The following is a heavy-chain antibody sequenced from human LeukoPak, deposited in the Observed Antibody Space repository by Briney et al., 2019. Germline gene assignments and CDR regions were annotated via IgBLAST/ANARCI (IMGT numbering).Heavy chain of an antibody. J-gene: IGHJ4*02. V-gene: IGHV3-7*03. CDR2: IKLDGSEK. CDR1: GFTFSSSA. CDR3: ARDQYDTWSRRGNFDS. D-gene: IGHD3-3*01. Sequence: GGSLRLSCAASGFTFSSSAMSWVRQAPGKGLEWVANIKLDGSEKNYVDSVKGRFTISRDNTKNSLYLQKNSLRVEDTAVFYCARDQYDTWSRRGNFDSWGQGTLVIVSS.